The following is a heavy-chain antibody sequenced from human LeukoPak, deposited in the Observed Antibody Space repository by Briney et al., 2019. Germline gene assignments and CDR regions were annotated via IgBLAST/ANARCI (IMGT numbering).Heavy chain of an antibody. D-gene: IGHD6-13*01. Sequence: SQTPSLTCTVSGGSVSSGSYYWSWIRQPAGKGLEWIGRIYTSGSTNYNPSLKSRVTISVDTSKNQFSLKLSSVTAADTAVYYCARSYSRTLFDYWGQGTLVTVSS. CDR1: GGSVSSGSYY. CDR2: IYTSGST. J-gene: IGHJ4*02. CDR3: ARSYSRTLFDY. V-gene: IGHV4-61*02.